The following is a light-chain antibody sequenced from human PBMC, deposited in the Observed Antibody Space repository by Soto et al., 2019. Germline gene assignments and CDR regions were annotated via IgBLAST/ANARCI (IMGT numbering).Light chain of an antibody. V-gene: IGKV3-11*01. Sequence: DIVLTQSPATLSLSPGERATLSCRASQTVVGFLAWYQQKPGQAPRLLIYDASNRAAAIPARFSGSGSGTDFTLTISRLEPEDFAVYYCQQYGSSGTFGQGTKVDIK. J-gene: IGKJ1*01. CDR1: QTVVGF. CDR2: DAS. CDR3: QQYGSSGT.